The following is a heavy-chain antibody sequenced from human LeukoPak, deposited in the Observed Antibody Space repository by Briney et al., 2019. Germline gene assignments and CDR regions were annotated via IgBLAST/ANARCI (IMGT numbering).Heavy chain of an antibody. Sequence: GGSLRLSCAASGYTFSSYCMHWVRQAPGKGLVWISRINSDGINTSYADYVKGRFTISRDNSKNSLYLQMNSLRVEDTALYHCARKGLGGELGGFYSWGQGTLVTVSS. V-gene: IGHV3-74*01. J-gene: IGHJ4*02. CDR2: INSDGINT. D-gene: IGHD1-7*01. CDR3: ARKGLGGELGGFYS. CDR1: GYTFSSYC.